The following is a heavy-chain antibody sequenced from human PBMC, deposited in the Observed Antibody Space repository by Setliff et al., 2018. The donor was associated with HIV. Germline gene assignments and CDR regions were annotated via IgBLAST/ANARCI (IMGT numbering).Heavy chain of an antibody. Sequence: GASVKVSCKASGYTFTTYHMHWLRQAPGQGLEWMGIINPKNRSTAYAQRFQDRVTMTSDTSTNTFYMELSSLKSEDTAVYYCARHSPSDYWGQGTLVTVSS. CDR3: ARHSPSDY. CDR2: INPKNRST. V-gene: IGHV1-46*01. J-gene: IGHJ4*02. CDR1: GYTFTTYH.